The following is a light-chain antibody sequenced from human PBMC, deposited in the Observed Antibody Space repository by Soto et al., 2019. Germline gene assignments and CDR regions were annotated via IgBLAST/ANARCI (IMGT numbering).Light chain of an antibody. CDR3: QKRSNWPPIT. CDR1: QSVGSY. Sequence: EIVLTQSPATLSLSPGERATLSCRASQSVGSYLAWYQQKSGQAPRLLVYDASNRATGIPARFSGSGSGTNFTLTISSLEPEDFALYYCQKRSNWPPITFGQGTRLEIK. J-gene: IGKJ5*01. V-gene: IGKV3-11*01. CDR2: DAS.